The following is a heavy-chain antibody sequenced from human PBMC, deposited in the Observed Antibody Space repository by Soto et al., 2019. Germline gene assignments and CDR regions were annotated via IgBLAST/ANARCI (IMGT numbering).Heavy chain of an antibody. J-gene: IGHJ4*02. Sequence: QVQLVESGGGVVQPGRSLRLSCAASGFTFSSYGMNWVRQAPGKGLEWVAVISYDGSNKYYADSVKGRFTISRDNSKNTLYLQMNSLRAEDTAVYYCAKGSSAAGTVYFDYWGQGTLVTVSS. CDR3: AKGSSAAGTVYFDY. D-gene: IGHD6-13*01. CDR1: GFTFSSYG. V-gene: IGHV3-30*18. CDR2: ISYDGSNK.